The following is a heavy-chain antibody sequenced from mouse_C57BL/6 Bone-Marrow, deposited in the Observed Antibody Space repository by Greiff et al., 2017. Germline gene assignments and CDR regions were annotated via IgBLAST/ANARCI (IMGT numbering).Heavy chain of an antibody. J-gene: IGHJ4*01. D-gene: IGHD1-1*02. V-gene: IGHV5-9-1*02. CDR2: ISSGGDYI. CDR1: GFTFSSYA. CDR3: TRRGLWPHYYAMDY. Sequence: DVMLVESGEGLVKPGGSLKLSCAASGFTFSSYAMSWVRQTPEKRLEWVAYISSGGDYIYYADNVKGRFTMSRDNARNTLYLQLSSLKSEDTAMYYCTRRGLWPHYYAMDYWGQGTSVTVSS.